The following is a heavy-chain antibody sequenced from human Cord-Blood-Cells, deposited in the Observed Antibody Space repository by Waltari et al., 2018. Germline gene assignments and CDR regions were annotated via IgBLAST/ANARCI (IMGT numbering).Heavy chain of an antibody. V-gene: IGHV2-26*01. CDR2: IFSNAEK. J-gene: IGHJ5*02. D-gene: IGHD2-8*01. Sequence: QVTLKESGPVLVKPTETLTLTCTVSGFSLSNARMGVSWIRQPPGKALEWLAHIFSNAEKSYNTSLKSRLTISKDTSKSQVVLTMTNMDPVDTATYYCARMRWSPGPRWFDPWGQGTLVTVSS. CDR1: GFSLSNARMG. CDR3: ARMRWSPGPRWFDP.